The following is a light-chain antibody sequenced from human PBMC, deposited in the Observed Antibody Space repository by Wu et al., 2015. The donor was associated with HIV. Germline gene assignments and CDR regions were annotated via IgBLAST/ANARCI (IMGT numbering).Light chain of an antibody. J-gene: IGKJ1*01. Sequence: DIQLTQSPSSLSASVGDRVTITCRASQSISSYLNWYQQKPGKAPKLLIHAASSLQSGVPSRFSGSGSGTDFILTISSLQPEDFATYYCQQSYSTPWTFGQGTKVEMK. CDR3: QQSYSTPWT. V-gene: IGKV1-39*01. CDR2: AAS. CDR1: QSISSY.